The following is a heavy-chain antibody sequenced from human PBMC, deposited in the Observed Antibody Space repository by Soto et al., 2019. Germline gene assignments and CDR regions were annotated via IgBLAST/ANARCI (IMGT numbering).Heavy chain of an antibody. CDR3: ARAPLDYYYDSSGPFDY. J-gene: IGHJ4*02. V-gene: IGHV1-18*01. D-gene: IGHD3-22*01. CDR2: ISAYNGNT. CDR1: GYTFTSYG. Sequence: ASVKVSCKASGYTFTSYGISWVRQAPGQGLEWMGWISAYNGNTNYAQKLQGRVTMTTDTSTSTAYMELRSLRSDDTAVYYCARAPLDYYYDSSGPFDYWGQGTLVTVSS.